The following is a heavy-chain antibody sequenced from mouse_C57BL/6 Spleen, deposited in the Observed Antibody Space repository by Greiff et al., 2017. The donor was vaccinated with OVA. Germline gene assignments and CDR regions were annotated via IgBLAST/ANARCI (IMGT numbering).Heavy chain of an antibody. CDR1: GYTFTSYW. D-gene: IGHD2-2*01. CDR3: ARGGGYGGFAY. V-gene: IGHV1-61*01. Sequence: QVQLKQPGAELVRPGSSVKLSCKASGYTFTSYWMDWVKQRPGQGLEWIGNIYPSDSETHYNQKFKDKATLTVDKSSSTAYMQLSSLTSEDSAVYYCARGGGYGGFAYWGQGTLVTVSA. CDR2: IYPSDSET. J-gene: IGHJ3*01.